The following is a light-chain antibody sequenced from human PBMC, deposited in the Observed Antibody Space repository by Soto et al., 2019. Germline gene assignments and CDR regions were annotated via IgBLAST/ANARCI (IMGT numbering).Light chain of an antibody. CDR3: QQYGSPPPYT. CDR1: QSVSSIY. Sequence: EIVLTQSPGTLSLSPGERATLSCRASQSVSSIYLAWYQQKPGQAPRFLIYGASSRATGIPDRFSGSGSGTDFALTISRLEPEDFAVYYCQQYGSPPPYTFGQGTKLEIK. V-gene: IGKV3-20*01. J-gene: IGKJ2*01. CDR2: GAS.